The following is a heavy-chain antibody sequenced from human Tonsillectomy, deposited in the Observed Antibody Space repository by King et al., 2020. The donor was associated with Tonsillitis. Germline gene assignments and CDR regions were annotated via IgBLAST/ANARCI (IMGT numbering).Heavy chain of an antibody. J-gene: IGHJ3*02. Sequence: VQLVESGGGLVQPGGSLRLSCAASGFTFSSYAMHWVRQATGKGLEWVSAIGTAGDTYYPGSVKGRFTISRENAKNSLYLQMNSLRAGDTAVYYCARGTIALDAFDIWGQGTMVTVSS. D-gene: IGHD1-7*01. V-gene: IGHV3-13*01. CDR2: IGTAGDT. CDR1: GFTFSSYA. CDR3: ARGTIALDAFDI.